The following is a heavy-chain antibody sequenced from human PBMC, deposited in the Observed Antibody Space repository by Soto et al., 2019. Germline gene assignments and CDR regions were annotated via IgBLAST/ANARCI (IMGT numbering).Heavy chain of an antibody. D-gene: IGHD3-3*01. V-gene: IGHV1-69*02. Sequence: SVKVSCKASGGTFSSYTISWVRQAPGQGLEWMGRIIPILGIANYAQKFQGRVTITADKSTSTAYMELSSLRSEDTAVYYCARSFERITIFGVVLGYGMDVWGQGTTVTVSS. CDR2: IIPILGIA. CDR3: ARSFERITIFGVVLGYGMDV. J-gene: IGHJ6*02. CDR1: GGTFSSYT.